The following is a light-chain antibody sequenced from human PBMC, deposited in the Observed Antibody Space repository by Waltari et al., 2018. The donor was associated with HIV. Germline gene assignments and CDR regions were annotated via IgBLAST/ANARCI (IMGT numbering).Light chain of an antibody. CDR1: SSNIGSNY. J-gene: IGLJ3*02. CDR3: ATWDDSLRGRV. CDR2: TNN. Sequence: QSVLTQPPSASGTPGQRVTMSCSGSSSNIGSNYVYWYQQLPGTAPKLLIQTNNQRPSGVPDRVSGCKAGTSASLATSGVRPADEADYYGATWDDSLRGRVVGGGTKLTVL. V-gene: IGLV1-47*01.